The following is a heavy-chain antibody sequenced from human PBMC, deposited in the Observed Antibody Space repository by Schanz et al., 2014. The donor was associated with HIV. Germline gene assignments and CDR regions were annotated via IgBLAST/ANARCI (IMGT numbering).Heavy chain of an antibody. J-gene: IGHJ4*02. Sequence: QVQLVESGGGVVQPGRSLRLSCAASGFTFSSYGMHWVRQAPGKGLEWVAVIWDDGSDKYYGDSVKGRFTISRDNSKNSLYLQMNSLRAEDTAVYYCARVPYSGSYEYYFDYWGQGTLVTVSS. CDR3: ARVPYSGSYEYYFDY. CDR1: GFTFSSYG. D-gene: IGHD1-26*01. CDR2: IWDDGSDK. V-gene: IGHV3-33*01.